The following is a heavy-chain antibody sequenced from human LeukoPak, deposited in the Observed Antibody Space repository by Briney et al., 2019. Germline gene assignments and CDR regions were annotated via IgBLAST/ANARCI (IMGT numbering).Heavy chain of an antibody. CDR2: ISSSSSYI. D-gene: IGHD2-2*02. Sequence: GGSLRLSCAASGFTFSSYSMNWVRQAPGKGLEWVSSISSSSSYIYYADSVKGRFTISRDDAKNSLYLQMNSLRAEDTAVYYCARDLNTVFDYWGQGTLVTVSS. CDR1: GFTFSSYS. J-gene: IGHJ4*02. V-gene: IGHV3-21*01. CDR3: ARDLNTVFDY.